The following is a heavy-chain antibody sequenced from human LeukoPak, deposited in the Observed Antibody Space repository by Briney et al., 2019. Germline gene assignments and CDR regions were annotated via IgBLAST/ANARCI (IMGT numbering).Heavy chain of an antibody. D-gene: IGHD6-6*01. V-gene: IGHV1-69*06. Sequence: ASVKVSCKASGYTFTGYYMHWVRQAPGQGLEWMGGIIPIFGTANYAQKFQGRVTITADKSTSTAYMELSSLRSEDTAVYYCATLIAARRTDAFDIWGQGTMVTVSS. J-gene: IGHJ3*02. CDR1: GYTFTGYY. CDR3: ATLIAARRTDAFDI. CDR2: IIPIFGTA.